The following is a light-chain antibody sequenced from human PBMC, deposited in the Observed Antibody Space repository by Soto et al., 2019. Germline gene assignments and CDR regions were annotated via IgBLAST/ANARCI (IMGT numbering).Light chain of an antibody. CDR2: DVV. J-gene: IGLJ1*01. V-gene: IGLV2-14*03. CDR1: SSDVGGFNS. Sequence: QSALTQPASVSGSPGQSNTISCTGTSSDVGGFNSVSWYQLRPGTAPKLILYDVVDRPSGVSYRFSGSKSGNTASLTISGLQAADEADYFCSSYTSTMTNVFGSGTKVTVL. CDR3: SSYTSTMTNV.